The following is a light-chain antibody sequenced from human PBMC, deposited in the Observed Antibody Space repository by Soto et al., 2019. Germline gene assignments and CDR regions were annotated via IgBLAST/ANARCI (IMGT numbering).Light chain of an antibody. CDR1: QDINNY. V-gene: IGKV1-27*01. CDR2: AAS. J-gene: IGKJ4*01. CDR3: QKYDIAPRT. Sequence: MTQSPSSLSASVGDRVTITCRASQDINNYLAWYQQRPGKVPKLLIYAASTLQSGVPSRFSGSGSGTDFTLTISSLQPEDVATYYCQKYDIAPRTFGGGTKVEIK.